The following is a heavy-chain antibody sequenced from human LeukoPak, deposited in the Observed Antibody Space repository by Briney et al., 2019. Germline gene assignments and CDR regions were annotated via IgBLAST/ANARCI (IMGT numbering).Heavy chain of an antibody. V-gene: IGHV4-38-2*02. CDR1: GYSISSGYY. CDR3: ARHGVGVGDWGYSYSVAFDI. J-gene: IGHJ3*02. D-gene: IGHD5-18*01. CDR2: IYHSGST. Sequence: SETLSLTCTVSGYSISSGYYWGWIRQPPGKGLEWIGSIYHSGSTYYNPSLKSRVTISVDTSKNQFSLKLSSVTAADTAVYYCARHGVGVGDWGYSYSVAFDIWGQGTMVTVSS.